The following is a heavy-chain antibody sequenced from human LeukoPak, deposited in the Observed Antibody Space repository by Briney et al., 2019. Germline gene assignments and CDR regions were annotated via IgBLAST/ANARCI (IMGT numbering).Heavy chain of an antibody. D-gene: IGHD4-17*01. CDR3: ARTVTSFYYFDY. V-gene: IGHV3-48*02. CDR2: LSSSSSTM. CDR1: GFTFSSYS. Sequence: PGGSLRLSCAASGFTFSSYSMSWVRQAPGKGLEWVSFLSSSSSTMFYADSVKGRFTISRDNGKNSLYLQMNSLRDEDTAVYYCARTVTSFYYFDYWGQGALVTVSS. J-gene: IGHJ4*02.